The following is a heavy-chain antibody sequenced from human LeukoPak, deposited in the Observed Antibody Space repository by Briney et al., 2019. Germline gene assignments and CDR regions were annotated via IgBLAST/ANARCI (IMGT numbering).Heavy chain of an antibody. CDR1: GYTFTGYY. CDR2: INPNSGGT. CDR3: ARGNRRYYYDSSGYPGFDY. J-gene: IGHJ4*02. D-gene: IGHD3-22*01. Sequence: ASLKLSCKASGYTFTGYYMHWVRQAPGQGLEWMGWINPNSGGTNYAQKFQGRVTMTRDTSISTAYMELSRLRSDDTAVYYCARGNRRYYYDSSGYPGFDYWGQGTLVTVSS. V-gene: IGHV1-2*02.